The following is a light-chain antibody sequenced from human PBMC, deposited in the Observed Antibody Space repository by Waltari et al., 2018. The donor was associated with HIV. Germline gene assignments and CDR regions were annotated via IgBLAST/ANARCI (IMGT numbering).Light chain of an antibody. CDR1: RTILYSSDNRNY. CDR3: QQYFRIPPT. V-gene: IGKV4-1*01. Sequence: DIVMTQSPDSLPVSLGERATINCTSSRTILYSSDNRNYFAWYPQKPRQPPKWVISGASTRESGVPDRFSGSGSGTDFTLTITRLQAEDVALYHCQQYFRIPPTFGGGTKVEIK. CDR2: GAS. J-gene: IGKJ4*01.